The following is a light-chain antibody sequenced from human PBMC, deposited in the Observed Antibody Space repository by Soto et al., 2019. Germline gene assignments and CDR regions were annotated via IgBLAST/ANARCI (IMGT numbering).Light chain of an antibody. CDR2: DVS. CDR3: QQYNGYSRT. CDR1: QSIGDS. V-gene: IGKV1-5*01. J-gene: IGKJ1*01. Sequence: DIQMTQSPSTLSASVGDRGTITCLASQSIGDSLAWYQQKPGKAPYLLISDVSSLERGVPSRFSGSGSGTEFTLTISSMQPDDFATFYCQQYNGYSRTFGQGTKVDIK.